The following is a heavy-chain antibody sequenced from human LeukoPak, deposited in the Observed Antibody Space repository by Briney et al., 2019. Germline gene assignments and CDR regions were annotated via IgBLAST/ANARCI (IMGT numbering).Heavy chain of an antibody. CDR1: GGSISTHY. CDR3: ARGFRCSSSSCSNWFDP. D-gene: IGHD2-2*01. CDR2: INHSGST. Sequence: SEILSLTCIVSGGSISTHYWNWIRQPPGKGLEWIGEINHSGSTNYTPSLKSRVTISLDTSKNLFSLKLSSVTAADTAVYYCARGFRCSSSSCSNWFDPWGQGTLVTVSS. V-gene: IGHV4-34*01. J-gene: IGHJ5*02.